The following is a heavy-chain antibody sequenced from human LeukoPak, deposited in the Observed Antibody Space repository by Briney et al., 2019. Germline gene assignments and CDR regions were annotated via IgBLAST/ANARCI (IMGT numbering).Heavy chain of an antibody. CDR1: GYTFTGYY. V-gene: IGHV1-2*02. J-gene: IGHJ4*02. CDR3: ARDLEMATITGFFDY. Sequence: ASVKVSCEASGYTFTGYYMHWVRQAPGQGLEWMGWINPNSGGTNYAQKFQGRVTMTRDTSTSTVYMELSSLRSEDTAVYYCARDLEMATITGFFDYWGQGTLVTVSS. CDR2: INPNSGGT. D-gene: IGHD5-24*01.